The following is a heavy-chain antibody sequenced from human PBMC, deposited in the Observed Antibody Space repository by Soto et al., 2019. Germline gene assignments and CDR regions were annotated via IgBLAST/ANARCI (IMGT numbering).Heavy chain of an antibody. CDR3: AKDYSGSYYGYYGMDV. D-gene: IGHD1-26*01. CDR1: GFTFSSYV. J-gene: IGHJ6*02. CDR2: ISYDGSNK. V-gene: IGHV3-30*18. Sequence: GGSLRLSCAASGFTFSSYVMHWVRQAPGKGLEWVAVISYDGSNKYYADSVKGRFTISRDNSKNTLYLQMNSLRAEDTAVYYCAKDYSGSYYGYYGMDVWGQGTTVTVSS.